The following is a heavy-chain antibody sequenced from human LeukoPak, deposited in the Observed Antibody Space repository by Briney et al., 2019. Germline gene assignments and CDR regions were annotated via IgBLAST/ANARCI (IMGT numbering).Heavy chain of an antibody. D-gene: IGHD6-19*01. CDR1: GGTFSSYA. J-gene: IGHJ4*02. V-gene: IGHV1-18*01. Sequence: GASVTVSCTASGGTFSSYAISWVRQAPGQGLEWMGWISAYNGNTNYAQKLQGRVTTTTDTPTSTVYMELRSLRSDDTAVYYCARDSGIAVAGPQGYWGQGTLVTVSS. CDR2: ISAYNGNT. CDR3: ARDSGIAVAGPQGY.